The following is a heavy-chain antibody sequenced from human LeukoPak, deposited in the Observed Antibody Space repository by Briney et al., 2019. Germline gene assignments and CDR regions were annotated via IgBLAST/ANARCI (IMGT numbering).Heavy chain of an antibody. CDR2: IYYSGST. Sequence: SETLSLTCTVSGGSISSYYWSWIRQPPGKGLEWLGYIYYSGSTNYNPSLKSRVTISVDTSKNQFSLKLSSVTAADTAVYYCARYYYYDSSGYHDYWGQGTLVTVSS. CDR1: GGSISSYY. CDR3: ARYYYYDSSGYHDY. J-gene: IGHJ4*02. D-gene: IGHD3-22*01. V-gene: IGHV4-59*01.